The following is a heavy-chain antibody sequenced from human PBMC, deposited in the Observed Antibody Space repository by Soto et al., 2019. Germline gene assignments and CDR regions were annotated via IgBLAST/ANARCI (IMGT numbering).Heavy chain of an antibody. CDR2: IYYSGST. Sequence: SETLSLTCTVCGGSISSYYWSWIRQPPGKGVEWIGYIYYSGSTNYNPSLKSRVTISVGTSKNQFSLKLSSVTAADTAVYYFARSPQSIAAAGNMFWFDPWGKETLVTV. CDR3: ARSPQSIAAAGNMFWFDP. V-gene: IGHV4-59*01. CDR1: GGSISSYY. J-gene: IGHJ5*02. D-gene: IGHD6-13*01.